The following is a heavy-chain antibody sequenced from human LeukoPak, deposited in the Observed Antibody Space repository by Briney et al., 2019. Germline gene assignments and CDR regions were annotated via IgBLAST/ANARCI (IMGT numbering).Heavy chain of an antibody. CDR3: AREFYYFDY. Sequence: QSGGSLRLSCAASGFTFGAYWMSWVRQAPGKGLEWVSYISTSSSTIYYADSVRGRFTISRDNAKNSLYLQMNSLRDEDTAVYYCAREFYYFDYWGQGTLVTVSS. CDR1: GFTFGAYW. V-gene: IGHV3-48*02. CDR2: ISTSSSTI. J-gene: IGHJ4*02.